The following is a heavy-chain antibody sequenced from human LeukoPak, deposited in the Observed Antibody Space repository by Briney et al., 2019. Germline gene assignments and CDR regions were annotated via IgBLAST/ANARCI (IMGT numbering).Heavy chain of an antibody. D-gene: IGHD4-23*01. Sequence: SGGSLRLSCAASGFTFSNAWRSWVRQAPGKGLEWVGRIKSKTDGGTTDCAAPVKGRFTISRDDSKNTLYLQMNSLKTEDTAVYYCTTLEHPDYGGNSYYWGQGTLVTVSS. CDR3: TTLEHPDYGGNSYY. CDR2: IKSKTDGGTT. V-gene: IGHV3-15*01. J-gene: IGHJ4*02. CDR1: GFTFSNAW.